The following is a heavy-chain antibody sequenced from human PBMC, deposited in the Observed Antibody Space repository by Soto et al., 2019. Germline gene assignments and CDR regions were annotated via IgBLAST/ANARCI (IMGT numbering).Heavy chain of an antibody. CDR1: GFTFSSYW. D-gene: IGHD2-2*01. J-gene: IGHJ3*02. CDR2: IKQDGSEK. CDR3: ARDPGYCSSTSCSLIGDAFDI. Sequence: GGSLRLSCAASGFTFSSYWMSWVRQAPGKGLEWVANIKQDGSEKYYVDSVKGRFTISRDNAKNSLYLQMNSLRAEDTAVYYCARDPGYCSSTSCSLIGDAFDIWGQGTMVTVSS. V-gene: IGHV3-7*01.